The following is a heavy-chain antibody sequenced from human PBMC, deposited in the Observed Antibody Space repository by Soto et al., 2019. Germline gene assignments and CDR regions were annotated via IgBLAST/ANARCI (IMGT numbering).Heavy chain of an antibody. Sequence: VGSLRLSCAASGFTFSSYGMHWVRQAPGKGLEWVAVISYDGSNKYYADSVKGRFTISRDNSKNTLYLQMNSLRAEDTAVYYCAKVSSGSYTLLNWGQGTLVTVSS. D-gene: IGHD1-26*01. V-gene: IGHV3-30*18. J-gene: IGHJ4*02. CDR1: GFTFSSYG. CDR3: AKVSSGSYTLLN. CDR2: ISYDGSNK.